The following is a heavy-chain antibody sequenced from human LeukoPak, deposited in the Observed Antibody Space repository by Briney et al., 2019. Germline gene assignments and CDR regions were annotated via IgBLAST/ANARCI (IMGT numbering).Heavy chain of an antibody. CDR3: ARGMGGNWNARYYYYMDL. D-gene: IGHD1-1*01. V-gene: IGHV4-59*01. CDR2: IYYSGST. CDR1: GGSISSDY. Sequence: PSETLSLTCIVSGGSISSDYWSWIRQPPGKGLEWIGYIYYSGSTNYNPSLKSRVTISVDTSKNQFSLKLSSVTAADTAVYYCARGMGGNWNARYYYYMDLWGKGTTVTVSS. J-gene: IGHJ6*03.